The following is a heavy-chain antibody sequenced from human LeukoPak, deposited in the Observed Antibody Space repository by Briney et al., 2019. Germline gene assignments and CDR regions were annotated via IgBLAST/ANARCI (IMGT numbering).Heavy chain of an antibody. Sequence: SQTLSLTCAISGDSVSSNSAAWNWIRQSPSRGLEWLGRTYYRSKWYNDYAVSVKSRITINPDTSKNQFSLQLNSVTPEDTAVYYCARVYYDYGDSNSPKLDYWGQGTLVTVSS. CDR3: ARVYYDYGDSNSPKLDY. J-gene: IGHJ4*02. D-gene: IGHD4-17*01. CDR2: TYYRSKWYN. CDR1: GDSVSSNSAA. V-gene: IGHV6-1*01.